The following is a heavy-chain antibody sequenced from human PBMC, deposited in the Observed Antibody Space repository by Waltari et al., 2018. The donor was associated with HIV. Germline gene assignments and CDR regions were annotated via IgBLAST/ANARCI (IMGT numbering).Heavy chain of an antibody. D-gene: IGHD3-10*01. Sequence: EVQLVESGGGLVQPGGSLRSSCAASGFTFSSYWMSWVRQAPGKGLEWVANIKQDGSEKYYVDSVNGRFTISRDNAENSLYLQMNSLRAEDTAVYYCARGGFYGSGSKVNWGQGTLVTVSS. CDR2: IKQDGSEK. J-gene: IGHJ4*02. V-gene: IGHV3-7*04. CDR3: ARGGFYGSGSKVN. CDR1: GFTFSSYW.